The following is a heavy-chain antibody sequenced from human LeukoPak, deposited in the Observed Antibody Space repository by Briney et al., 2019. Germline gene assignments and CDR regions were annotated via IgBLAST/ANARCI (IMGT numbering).Heavy chain of an antibody. CDR3: AKTKLDWLLFDF. Sequence: SETLSLTCTVSGGSISSSSYYWGWICQPPGKGLEWIGSIYYSGSTYYNPSLKSRVTISVDTSKNQFSLKLSSVTAADTALYYCAKTKLDWLLFDFWGQGILVTVSS. J-gene: IGHJ4*02. D-gene: IGHD3-9*01. V-gene: IGHV4-39*07. CDR2: IYYSGST. CDR1: GGSISSSSYY.